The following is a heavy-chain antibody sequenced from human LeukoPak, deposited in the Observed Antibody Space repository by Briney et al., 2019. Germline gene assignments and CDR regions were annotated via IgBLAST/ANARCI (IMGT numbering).Heavy chain of an antibody. V-gene: IGHV1-69*05. J-gene: IGHJ4*02. Sequence: GASVKVSCKASGGSFNNYAVTWVSQAPGQGLEWMGGFIPILDTTNYAPNFQGRVTITTDESSTTAYMELSSLKWEDTALYYCARSNDYDYHFNYWGQGTLVTVSS. CDR2: FIPILDTT. D-gene: IGHD5-12*01. CDR1: GGSFNNYA. CDR3: ARSNDYDYHFNY.